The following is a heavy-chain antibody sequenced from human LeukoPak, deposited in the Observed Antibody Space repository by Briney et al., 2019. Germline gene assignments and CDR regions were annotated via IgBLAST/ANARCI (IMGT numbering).Heavy chain of an antibody. J-gene: IGHJ4*02. D-gene: IGHD6-13*01. V-gene: IGHV3-53*01. CDR1: GFTVSSNY. Sequence: PGGSLRLSCAASGFTVSSNYMSWVRQAPGKGLEWVLVIYSGGSTYYADSVKGRFTISRDNSKNTLYLQMNSLRAEDTAVYYCARRLYSSSWSSFDYWGQGTLVTVSS. CDR3: ARRLYSSSWSSFDY. CDR2: IYSGGST.